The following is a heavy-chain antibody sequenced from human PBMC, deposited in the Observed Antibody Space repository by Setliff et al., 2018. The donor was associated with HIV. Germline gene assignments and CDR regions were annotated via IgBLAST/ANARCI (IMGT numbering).Heavy chain of an antibody. CDR1: GDTFDSLS. D-gene: IGHD6-19*01. V-gene: IGHV1-69*06. CDR2: IIPIYGST. CDR3: ATGGVIVPAGYS. J-gene: IGHJ4*02. Sequence: ASMKVSCKASGDTFDSLSISWVRQAPGQGLEWMGRIIPIYGSTNYAQRFQGRVTITADKSTNTAYMELSSLKSEDTAIYYCATGGVIVPAGYSWGQGTLVTVSS.